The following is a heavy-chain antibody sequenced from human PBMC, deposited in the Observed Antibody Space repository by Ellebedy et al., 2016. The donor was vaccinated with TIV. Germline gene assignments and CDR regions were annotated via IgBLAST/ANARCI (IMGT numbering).Heavy chain of an antibody. CDR1: GGSISSYY. CDR3: ARDRGYAGREFDY. CDR2: INHSGST. J-gene: IGHJ4*02. D-gene: IGHD5-12*01. Sequence: SETLSLTXTVSGGSISSYYWSWIRQPPGKGLEWIGEINHSGSTNYNPSLKSRVTMSVDTSKNQFSLKLSSVTAADTAVYYCARDRGYAGREFDYWGQGTLVTVSS. V-gene: IGHV4-34*01.